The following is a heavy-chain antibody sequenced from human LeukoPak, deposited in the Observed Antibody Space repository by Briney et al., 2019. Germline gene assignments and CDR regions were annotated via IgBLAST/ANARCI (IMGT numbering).Heavy chain of an antibody. CDR3: ARGEIGSIGRLGY. V-gene: IGHV4-59*08. J-gene: IGHJ4*02. Sequence: PSETLSLTCTISGGSISSYYWSWIRQPPGKGLEWIGYIYYSGSTKYNPSLKSRVTISVDTSKNQFSLILSSVTAADTAVYYCARGEIGSIGRLGYWGQGTLVTVSS. CDR1: GGSISSYY. CDR2: IYYSGST. D-gene: IGHD3-10*01.